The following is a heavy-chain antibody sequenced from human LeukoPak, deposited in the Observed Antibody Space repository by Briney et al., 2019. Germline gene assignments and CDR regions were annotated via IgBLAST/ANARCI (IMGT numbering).Heavy chain of an antibody. Sequence: MASETLSLTCTVSGGSISSGSYYWSWLRQPAGKGLEWIGRIYTSGSTNYNPSLKSRVTISVDTSKNQFSLKLSSVTAADTAVYYCARGSITIFGVVISWGQGTLVTVSS. D-gene: IGHD3-3*01. CDR3: ARGSITIFGVVIS. V-gene: IGHV4-61*02. CDR2: IYTSGST. J-gene: IGHJ4*02. CDR1: GGSISSGSYY.